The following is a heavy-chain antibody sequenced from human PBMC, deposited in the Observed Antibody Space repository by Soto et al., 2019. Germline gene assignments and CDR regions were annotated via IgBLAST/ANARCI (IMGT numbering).Heavy chain of an antibody. CDR3: AKSAVTGDAFDI. V-gene: IGHV3-23*01. J-gene: IGHJ3*02. Sequence: EVQLLESGGCLVQPGGSLRLSCAASGFTFSSYAMSWVRQAPGKGLEWVSAISGSGGSTYYADSVKGRFTISRDNSKNTLYLQMNRLSAEDTAVYYCAKSAVTGDAFDIWGQGTMVTVSS. CDR2: ISGSGGST. CDR1: GFTFSSYA. D-gene: IGHD4-17*01.